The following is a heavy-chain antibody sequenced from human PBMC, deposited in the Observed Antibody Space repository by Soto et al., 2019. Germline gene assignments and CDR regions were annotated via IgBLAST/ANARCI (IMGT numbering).Heavy chain of an antibody. CDR1: VGSFSGYY. Sequence: SETLSLTCSVYVGSFSGYYWSWIRQPPGKGLEWIGEINHSGSTNYNPSLKSRVTTSVDTSKNQFSLKLSSVTAADAAVYYCAGGISIAARAVGIGNWFDPWRQGNLVTGS. CDR2: INHSGST. J-gene: IGHJ5*02. V-gene: IGHV4-34*01. D-gene: IGHD6-6*01. CDR3: AGGISIAARAVGIGNWFDP.